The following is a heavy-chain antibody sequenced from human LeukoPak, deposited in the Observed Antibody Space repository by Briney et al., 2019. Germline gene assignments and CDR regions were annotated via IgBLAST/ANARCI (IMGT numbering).Heavy chain of an antibody. CDR1: GGSVSSGSYY. V-gene: IGHV4-61*01. CDR3: ARESEYCSGGSCPALDY. D-gene: IGHD2-15*01. Sequence: SETLSLTCTVSGGSVSSGSYYWSRIRQPPGKGLEWIGYIYYSGSTNYNPSLKSRVTISVDTSKNQFSLKLSSVTAADTAVYYCARESEYCSGGSCPALDYWGQGTLVTVSS. CDR2: IYYSGST. J-gene: IGHJ4*02.